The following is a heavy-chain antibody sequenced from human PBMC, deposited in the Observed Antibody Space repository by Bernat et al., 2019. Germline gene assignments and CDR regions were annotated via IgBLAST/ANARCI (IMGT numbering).Heavy chain of an antibody. Sequence: EVQLLESGGGLVQPGGSLRLSCAASGFTFSSYAMSWVRQAPGKGLEWVSASSGSCGRTSYADSVKSRFTISRDNSKNTLYLQMNSLRAEDTAVYYCAKCPIRPTEFDYWGQGTLVTVSS. J-gene: IGHJ4*02. V-gene: IGHV3-23*01. CDR1: GFTFSSYA. CDR3: AKCPIRPTEFDY. CDR2: SSGSCGRT.